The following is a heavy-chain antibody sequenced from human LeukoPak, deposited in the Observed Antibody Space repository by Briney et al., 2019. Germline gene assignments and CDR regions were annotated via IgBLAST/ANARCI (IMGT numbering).Heavy chain of an antibody. V-gene: IGHV3-11*01. CDR2: IGSSDSII. D-gene: IGHD6-19*01. J-gene: IGHJ4*02. CDR3: AREIVAGAFDS. CDR1: GFNVNDYY. Sequence: PGGSLRLSCAVSGFNVNDYYISWIRQAPGKGLEWVSDIGSSDSIIAYGDSVRGRFTISRDFATNSLYLQMNSLRVEGTAVYYCAREIVAGAFDSWGQGTLVTVSS.